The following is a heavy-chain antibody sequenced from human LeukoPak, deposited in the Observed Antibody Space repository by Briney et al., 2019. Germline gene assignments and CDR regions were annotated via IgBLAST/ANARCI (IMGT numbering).Heavy chain of an antibody. V-gene: IGHV3-30-3*01. CDR2: ISYDGSNK. CDR1: GFTFSTYA. CDR3: AKEGIVGALYYFDY. J-gene: IGHJ4*02. Sequence: GGSLRLSCAASGFTFSTYAMHWVRQAPGKGLEWVIVISYDGSNKYYADSVKGRFTISRDNSKNTLYLQMNSLRAEDTAVYYCAKEGIVGALYYFDYWGQGTLVTVSS. D-gene: IGHD1-26*01.